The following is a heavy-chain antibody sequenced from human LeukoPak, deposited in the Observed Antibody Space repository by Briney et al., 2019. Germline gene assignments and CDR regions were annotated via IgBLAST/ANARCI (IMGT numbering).Heavy chain of an antibody. J-gene: IGHJ4*02. V-gene: IGHV4-34*01. CDR2: INHSGST. CDR3: ARGIVVVAANRNHPTHTIDY. CDR1: GGSFSGYY. D-gene: IGHD2-15*01. Sequence: SETLSLTCAVYGGSFSGYYWSWIRQPPGKGLEWIGEINHSGSTNYNPSLKSRVTISVDTSKNQFSLKLSSVTAAGTAVYYCARGIVVVAANRNHPTHTIDYWGQGTLVTVSS.